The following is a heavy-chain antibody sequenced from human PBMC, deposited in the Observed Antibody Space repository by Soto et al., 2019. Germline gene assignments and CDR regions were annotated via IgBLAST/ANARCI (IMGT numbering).Heavy chain of an antibody. CDR3: ARGAEWFGGRMDV. CDR2: IYYNGRT. CDR1: GGSISSYY. V-gene: IGHV4-59*01. J-gene: IGHJ6*02. D-gene: IGHD3-10*01. Sequence: QVQLQESGPGLVKPSATLSLTCTVSGGSISSYYLTWIRQPPGKGLEWIGYIYYNGRTNYNPSLKSRVTISLDTSKNQFSLNLSSVTAADTAVYYCARGAEWFGGRMDVWGQGTTVTVSS.